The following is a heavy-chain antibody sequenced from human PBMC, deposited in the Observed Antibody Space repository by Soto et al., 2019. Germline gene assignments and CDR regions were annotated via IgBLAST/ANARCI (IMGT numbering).Heavy chain of an antibody. CDR2: IWYDGSNK. Sequence: SLRLSCAASGFTFSSYGMHWVRQAPGKGLEWVAVIWYDGSNKYYADSVKGRFTISRDNSKNTLYLQMNSLRAEDTAVYYCARDPAVTTYLDYWGQGTLVTVSS. CDR1: GFTFSSYG. V-gene: IGHV3-33*01. CDR3: ARDPAVTTYLDY. D-gene: IGHD4-17*01. J-gene: IGHJ4*02.